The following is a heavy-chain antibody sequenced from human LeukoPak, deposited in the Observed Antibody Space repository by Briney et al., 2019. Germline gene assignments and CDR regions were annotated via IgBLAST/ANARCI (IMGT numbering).Heavy chain of an antibody. CDR2: IIPVFGTA. V-gene: IGHV1-69*13. J-gene: IGHJ6*02. Sequence: SVKVSCKASGGTFSSYAISWVRQAPGQGLEWMGGIIPVFGTANYAQKFQGRVTITAGESTSTAYMELSSLRSEDTAVYYCARDRICSGGSCYSYYYYYGMDVWGRGTTVTVSS. CDR1: GGTFSSYA. CDR3: ARDRICSGGSCYSYYYYYGMDV. D-gene: IGHD2-15*01.